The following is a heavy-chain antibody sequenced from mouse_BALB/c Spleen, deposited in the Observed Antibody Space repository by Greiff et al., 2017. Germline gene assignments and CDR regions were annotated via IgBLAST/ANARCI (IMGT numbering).Heavy chain of an antibody. J-gene: IGHJ2*01. V-gene: IGHV1-69*02. CDR1: GYTFTSYW. D-gene: IGHD1-1*01. Sequence: QVQLQQPGAELVRPGASVKLSCKASGYTFTSYWINWVKQRPGQGLEWIGNIYPSDSYTNYNQKFKDKATLTVDKSSSTAYMQLSSPTSEDSAVYYCTRDYYGYWGQGTTLTVSS. CDR2: IYPSDSYT. CDR3: TRDYYGY.